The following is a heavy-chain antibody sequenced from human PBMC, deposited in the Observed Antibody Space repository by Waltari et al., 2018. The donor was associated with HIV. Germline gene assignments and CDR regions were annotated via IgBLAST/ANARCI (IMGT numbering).Heavy chain of an antibody. CDR2: ISYVGSNK. J-gene: IGHJ4*02. D-gene: IGHD1-1*01. CDR3: AKGWTPRYFDY. V-gene: IGHV3-30*18. Sequence: QVQLVESGGGVVQPGRSLRLSCAASGFTFSTYGMHWVRQAPGKGLEWVAVISYVGSNKYYADSVKGRFTISRDNSKNTLYLQMNSLRAEDTAVYYCAKGWTPRYFDYWGQGTLVTVSS. CDR1: GFTFSTYG.